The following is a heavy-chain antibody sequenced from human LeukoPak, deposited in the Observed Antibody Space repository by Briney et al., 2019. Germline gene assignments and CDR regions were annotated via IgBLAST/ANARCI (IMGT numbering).Heavy chain of an antibody. CDR2: INPNSGGT. CDR1: GYTFTGYY. CDR3: ARVKNYYDSSGYLFYFDY. D-gene: IGHD3-22*01. V-gene: IGHV1-2*02. Sequence: ASVKVSCKASGYTFTGYYMHWVRQAPGQGLEWMGWINPNSGGTNYAQKFQGRVTMTRDTSISTAYMELSRLRSDDAAVYYCARVKNYYDSSGYLFYFDYWGQGTLVTVSS. J-gene: IGHJ4*02.